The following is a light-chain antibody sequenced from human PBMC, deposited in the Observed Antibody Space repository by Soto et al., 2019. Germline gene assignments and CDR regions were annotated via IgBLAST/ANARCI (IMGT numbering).Light chain of an antibody. CDR3: QQYYSTPPT. Sequence: DIVMTQSPDSLAVSLGERATINCKSSQSVLSTSNHERYLAWYQHKPGQPPKLLISWASTRESGVPDRFSGSGSGTDFTLTISSLQAEDVAVYYCQQYYSTPPTFGQGTKVEIK. CDR2: WAS. V-gene: IGKV4-1*01. J-gene: IGKJ1*01. CDR1: QSVLSTSNHERY.